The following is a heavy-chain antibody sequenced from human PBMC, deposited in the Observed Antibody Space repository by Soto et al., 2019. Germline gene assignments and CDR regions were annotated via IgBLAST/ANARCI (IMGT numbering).Heavy chain of an antibody. J-gene: IGHJ6*02. D-gene: IGHD1-1*01. CDR2: VYNTGGT. CDR3: VRQGIGNLHGLVDV. Sequence: QVHLQQSGQGLVKPSETLSLTCTVSSGPSSSHNWGWIRQSPGRGLEWIGYVYNTGGTSYNPSLKSRVTISADTSANHISLTLSSVTAADTAIYYCVRQGIGNLHGLVDVWGQGTTVIVSS. V-gene: IGHV4-59*08. CDR1: SGPSSSHN.